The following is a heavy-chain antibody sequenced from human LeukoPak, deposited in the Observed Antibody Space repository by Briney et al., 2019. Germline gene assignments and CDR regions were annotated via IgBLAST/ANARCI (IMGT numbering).Heavy chain of an antibody. CDR2: IYYTGNT. D-gene: IGHD3-10*02. V-gene: IGHV4-4*07. CDR3: ARGGTLFTYFDS. CDR1: GGSTSDYY. J-gene: IGHJ4*02. Sequence: PSETLSLTCSVSGGSTSDYYWNWIRQPAGQGLEWLGRIYYTGNTAYNPSLESRLTMSLDTAKNQFSLKVTSVTAADTAVYYCARGGTLFTYFDSWGQGILVTVSS.